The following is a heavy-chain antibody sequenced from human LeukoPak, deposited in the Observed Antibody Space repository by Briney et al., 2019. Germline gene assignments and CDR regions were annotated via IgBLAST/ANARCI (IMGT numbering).Heavy chain of an antibody. D-gene: IGHD6-19*01. CDR2: IYYSGST. Sequence: SETLSLTCTVSGGSISSYYWSWLRQPPGKGLEWIGYIYYSGSTNYNPSLKSRVTISVDTSKNQFSLKLSSVTAADTAVYYCARAFAGSGWSTWGQGTLVTVSS. J-gene: IGHJ4*02. V-gene: IGHV4-59*01. CDR3: ARAFAGSGWST. CDR1: GGSISSYY.